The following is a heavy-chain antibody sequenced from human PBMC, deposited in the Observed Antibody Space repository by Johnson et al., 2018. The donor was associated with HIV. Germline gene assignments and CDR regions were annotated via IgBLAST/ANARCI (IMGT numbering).Heavy chain of an antibody. CDR3: AKDSMGYNWNQFEAFDI. D-gene: IGHD1-20*01. J-gene: IGHJ3*02. CDR2: ISWNSGSI. V-gene: IGHV3-9*01. CDR1: GFTFDDYA. Sequence: VQLVESGGGLVQPGRSLRLSCAASGFTFDDYAMHWVRQAPGKGLEWVSGISWNSGSIGYADSVKGRFTISRDNAKNSLYLQMNSLRAEDTAVYYCAKDSMGYNWNQFEAFDIWGQGTMVTVSS.